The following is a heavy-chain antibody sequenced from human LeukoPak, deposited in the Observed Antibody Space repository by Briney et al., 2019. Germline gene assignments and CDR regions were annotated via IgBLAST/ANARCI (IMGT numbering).Heavy chain of an antibody. V-gene: IGHV3-21*01. D-gene: IGHD2/OR15-2a*01. CDR2: ISFGGGHI. CDR3: ARIVLTPPYGMDV. J-gene: IGHJ6*02. Sequence: GGSLRLSCVASRFTFSSYSMTWVRRAPGTGLEWVSSISFGGGHIFYTDSVKGRFTIFRDDSKNSLYLEMNSLRAEDTAVYFCARIVLTPPYGMDVWGQGTTVPVSS. CDR1: RFTFSSYS.